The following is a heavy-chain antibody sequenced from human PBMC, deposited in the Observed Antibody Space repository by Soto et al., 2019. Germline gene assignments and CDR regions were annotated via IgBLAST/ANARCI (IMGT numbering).Heavy chain of an antibody. CDR1: GFTFSSYA. V-gene: IGHV3-23*01. Sequence: EVQLLDSGGGLVQPGGSLRLSCAATGFTFSSYAMSWVRQAPGKGLEWVSAISGSGGSTYYADSVKGRFTISRDNSKNTLYLQMNSLRAEDTAVYYCAKVRLWDNWNGPWGQGTLVTVSS. D-gene: IGHD1-26*01. CDR2: ISGSGGST. CDR3: AKVRLWDNWNGP. J-gene: IGHJ5*02.